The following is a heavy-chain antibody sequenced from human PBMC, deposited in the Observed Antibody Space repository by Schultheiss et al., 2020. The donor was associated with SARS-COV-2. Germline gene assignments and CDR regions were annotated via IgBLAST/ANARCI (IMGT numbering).Heavy chain of an antibody. Sequence: SETLSLTCTVSGGSVSSGSYYWSWIRQPPGKGLEWIGYIYYSGSTYYNPSLKSRVTISVDTSKNQFSLKLSSVTAADTAVYYCARVFGRGSNWFDPWGQGTLVTVSS. D-gene: IGHD3-10*01. J-gene: IGHJ5*02. CDR2: IYYSGST. CDR1: GGSVSSGSYY. CDR3: ARVFGRGSNWFDP. V-gene: IGHV4-61*01.